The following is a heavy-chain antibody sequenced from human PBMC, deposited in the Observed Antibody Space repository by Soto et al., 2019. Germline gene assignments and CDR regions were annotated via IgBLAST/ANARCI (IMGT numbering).Heavy chain of an antibody. V-gene: IGHV4-31*03. J-gene: IGHJ6*02. D-gene: IGHD3-16*01. CDR3: ARAADKRGGDYYYYGMDV. CDR1: GGSISSGGYY. Sequence: ASETLSLTCTVSGGSISSGGYYWSWIRQHPGKGLEWIGYIYYSGSTYYNPSLKSRVTISVDTSKNQFSLKLSSVTAADTAVYYCARAADKRGGDYYYYGMDVWGQGTTVTVSS. CDR2: IYYSGST.